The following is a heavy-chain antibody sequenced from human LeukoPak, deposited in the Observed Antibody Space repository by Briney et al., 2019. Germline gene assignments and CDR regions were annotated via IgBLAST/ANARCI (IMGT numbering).Heavy chain of an antibody. J-gene: IGHJ6*02. Sequence: PGGSLRLSCAASGFTFSSYAMHWVRQAPGKGLEWVAVIWYDGSNKYYADSVKGRFTISRDNSKNTLYLQMNSLRAEDTAVYYCARGFMVRGVKFYYYGMDVWGQGTTVTVSS. V-gene: IGHV3-33*08. CDR2: IWYDGSNK. CDR1: GFTFSSYA. CDR3: ARGFMVRGVKFYYYGMDV. D-gene: IGHD3-10*01.